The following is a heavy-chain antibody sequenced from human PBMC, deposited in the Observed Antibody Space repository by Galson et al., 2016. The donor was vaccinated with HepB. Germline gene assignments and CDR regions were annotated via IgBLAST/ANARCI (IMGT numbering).Heavy chain of an antibody. CDR2: IKPDGSDK. J-gene: IGHJ4*02. Sequence: SLRLSCAASGFSFSSHWMTWFRQSPGNGLEWVANIKPDGSDKNYVDSVKGRFTISRDNDKNSLYLQMDSLRVEDTAVYYCARYGGASTDWGQGTLVAVSS. V-gene: IGHV3-7*01. CDR1: GFSFSSHW. CDR3: ARYGGASTD. D-gene: IGHD3-16*01.